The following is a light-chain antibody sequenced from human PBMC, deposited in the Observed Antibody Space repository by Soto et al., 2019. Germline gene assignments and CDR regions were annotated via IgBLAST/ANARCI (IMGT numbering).Light chain of an antibody. CDR3: QQRSEWPRT. V-gene: IGKV3-11*01. CDR1: QSVNNY. CDR2: DTS. J-gene: IGKJ1*01. Sequence: EVVLTQSPATLSLSPGDGATLSCRASQSVNNYLAWYQQKPGRAPRLLIYDTSNRATDIPARFSGSGSGTDFTLTIGSLEPEDFAVYYCQQRSEWPRTFGQGTKVEIK.